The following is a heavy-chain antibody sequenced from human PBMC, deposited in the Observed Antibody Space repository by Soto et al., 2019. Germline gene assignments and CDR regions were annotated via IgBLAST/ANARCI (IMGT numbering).Heavy chain of an antibody. Sequence: PRGSLRISCAASALPFIRYRMRWVRPAPGKGLEWVAVISYDGSNKYYADSVKGRFTISRDNSKNTLYLQMNSLKTEDTAVYYCTTDPYYSNYGICVWGQGTTVTVSS. D-gene: IGHD4-4*01. CDR2: ISYDGSNK. J-gene: IGHJ6*02. CDR3: TTDPYYSNYGICV. CDR1: ALPFIRYR. V-gene: IGHV3-30*03.